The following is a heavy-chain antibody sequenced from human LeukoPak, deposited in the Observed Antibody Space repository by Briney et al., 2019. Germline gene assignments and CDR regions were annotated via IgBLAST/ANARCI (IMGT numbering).Heavy chain of an antibody. Sequence: GGSLRLSCSASGFVFTIYTMYWVRQAPGKEPEYVSTISGSGNGFSIYYADSVKGRFTISRDDSKSILYLQMNGLRSEDTAVYYCVKDFGRIRGTPDSWGQGTLVTVSS. V-gene: IGHV3-64D*06. J-gene: IGHJ4*02. D-gene: IGHD1-26*01. CDR2: ISGSGNGFSI. CDR3: VKDFGRIRGTPDS. CDR1: GFVFTIYT.